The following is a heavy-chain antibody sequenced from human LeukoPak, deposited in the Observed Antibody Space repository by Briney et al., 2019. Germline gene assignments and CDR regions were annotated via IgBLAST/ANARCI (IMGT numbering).Heavy chain of an antibody. CDR2: ISSSSNYI. V-gene: IGHV3-21*01. D-gene: IGHD1-26*01. CDR1: GFTFSSYS. J-gene: IGHJ4*02. Sequence: GGSLRLSCAASGFTFSSYSMNWVRQAPGKGLEWVSSISSSSNYIYYADSVKGRFTISRDNAKNSLYLQMNSLRGEDTAVYYCARVPADDGLLPGEVPLYYFDYWGQGTLVTVSS. CDR3: ARVPADDGLLPGEVPLYYFDY.